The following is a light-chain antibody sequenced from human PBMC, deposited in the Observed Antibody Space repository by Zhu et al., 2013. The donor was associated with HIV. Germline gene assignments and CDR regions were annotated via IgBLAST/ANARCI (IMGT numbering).Light chain of an antibody. CDR3: QQYALSPQT. CDR1: QTVNYSY. V-gene: IGKV3-20*01. CDR2: GAS. J-gene: IGKJ1*01. Sequence: EIVLTQSPGTLSLSPGERATLSCRASQTVNYSYLAWYQQKPGQAPRLLIYGASARATGIPDRFSGSGSGTDFTLTISRLEPEDFAVYYCQQYALSPQTFGQGTKVEIK.